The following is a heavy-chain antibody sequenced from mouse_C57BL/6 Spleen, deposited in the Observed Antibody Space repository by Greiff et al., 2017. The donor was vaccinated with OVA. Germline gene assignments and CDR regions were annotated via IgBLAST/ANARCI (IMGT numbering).Heavy chain of an antibody. CDR1: GFTFSSYA. D-gene: IGHD1-1*01. J-gene: IGHJ2*01. Sequence: EVHLVESGEGLVKPGGSLKLSCAASGFTFSSYAMSWVRQTPEKRLEWVAYISSGGDYIYYADTVKGRFTISRDNARNTLYLQMSSLKSEDTAMYYCTRAYYYGSSYRYYFDYWGQGTTLTVSS. CDR3: TRAYYYGSSYRYYFDY. V-gene: IGHV5-9-1*02. CDR2: ISSGGDYI.